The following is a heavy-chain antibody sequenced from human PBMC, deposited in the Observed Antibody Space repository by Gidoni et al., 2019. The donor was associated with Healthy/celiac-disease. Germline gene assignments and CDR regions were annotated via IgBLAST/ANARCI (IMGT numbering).Heavy chain of an antibody. CDR2: ISSSSSTL. CDR1: GFTFSSYS. J-gene: IGHJ5*02. Sequence: EVQLVESGGGLVQPGGSLRLSCAASGFTFSSYSMNWVRQAPGKGLEWVSYISSSSSTLYYADSVKGRFTISRDNAKNSLYLQMNSLRAEDTAVYYCARATGTITIFGVVGWFDPWGQGTLVTVSS. D-gene: IGHD3-3*01. V-gene: IGHV3-48*04. CDR3: ARATGTITIFGVVGWFDP.